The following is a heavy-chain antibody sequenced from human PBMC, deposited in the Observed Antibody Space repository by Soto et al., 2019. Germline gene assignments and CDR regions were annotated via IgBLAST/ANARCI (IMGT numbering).Heavy chain of an antibody. CDR3: AREYSSSPKYYYYYMDV. D-gene: IGHD6-6*01. CDR2: IIPILGIA. J-gene: IGHJ6*03. CDR1: GGTFSXYX. Sequence: QVQLVQSGAEVKKPGSSVKVSCKASGGTFSXYXXXXXXXXXXXXXXXXXRIIPILGIANYAQKFQGRVTITADKSTSTAYMELSSLRSEDTAVYYCAREYSSSPKYYYYYMDVWGKGTTVTVSS. V-gene: IGHV1-69*04.